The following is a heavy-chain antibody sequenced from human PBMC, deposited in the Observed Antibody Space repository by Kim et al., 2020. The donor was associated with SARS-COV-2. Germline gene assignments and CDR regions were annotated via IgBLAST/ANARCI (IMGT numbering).Heavy chain of an antibody. CDR1: VFPFSTDW. CDR2: IDGSGTGT. CDR3: VRAKYDGNCFGY. D-gene: IGHD2-15*01. Sequence: GGSLRLSCAASVFPFSTDWMHWVRQAPGKGLMWVSRIDGSGTGTSYADSVKGRFTISRDSAKDTLYLQMNSLRADDTAVYYCVRAKYDGNCFGYWGQGTLVTVSS. J-gene: IGHJ4*02. V-gene: IGHV3-74*01.